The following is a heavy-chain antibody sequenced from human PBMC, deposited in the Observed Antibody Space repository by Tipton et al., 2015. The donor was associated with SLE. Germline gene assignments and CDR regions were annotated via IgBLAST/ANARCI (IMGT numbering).Heavy chain of an antibody. CDR2: INHSGST. Sequence: GLVKPSETLSLTCTVSGGSISSSSYYWGWIRQPPGKGLEWIGEINHSGSTNYNPSLKSRVTISVDTSKNQFSLKLSSVTAADTAVYYCARGGQFFDYWGQGTLVTVSS. CDR3: ARGGQFFDY. CDR1: GGSISSSSYY. J-gene: IGHJ4*02. V-gene: IGHV4-39*07. D-gene: IGHD4-11*01.